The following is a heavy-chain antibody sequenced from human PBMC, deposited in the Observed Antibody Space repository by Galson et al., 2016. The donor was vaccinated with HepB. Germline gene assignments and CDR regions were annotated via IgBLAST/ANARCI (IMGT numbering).Heavy chain of an antibody. D-gene: IGHD6-13*01. V-gene: IGHV3-21*01. J-gene: IGHJ5*02. CDR3: ARLLTSSSWYGWFDP. CDR2: ISSGSSYI. Sequence: SLRLSCAASGFTFSSYYMNWVRQAPGKGLEWVSSISSGSSYIYYAGSVKGRFTISRDNAKNSLYLQMNSLRAEDTALYYCARLLTSSSWYGWFDPWGQGTLVTVS. CDR1: GFTFSSYY.